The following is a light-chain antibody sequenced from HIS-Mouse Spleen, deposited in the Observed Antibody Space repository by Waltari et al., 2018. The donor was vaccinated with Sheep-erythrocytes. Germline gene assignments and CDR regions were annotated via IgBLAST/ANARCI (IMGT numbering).Light chain of an antibody. V-gene: IGKV3-15*01. CDR2: GAY. Sequence: EIVITQSPATLSACPAERATLSCRASQSVSSNLAWYVQKPGQPPRLLIYGAYIRATGIPARFSGSGSGTELILTISSLQSEDFAVYYWQQYNNWPATFGQGTKVEIK. CDR3: QQYNNWPAT. J-gene: IGKJ1*01. CDR1: QSVSSN.